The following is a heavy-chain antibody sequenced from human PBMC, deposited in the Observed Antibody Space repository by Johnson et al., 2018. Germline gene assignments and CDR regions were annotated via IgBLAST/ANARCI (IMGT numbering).Heavy chain of an antibody. V-gene: IGHV3-30-3*01. CDR1: GFTFSSYA. CDR3: ARERSSSWYRLFPEYFQH. J-gene: IGHJ1*01. Sequence: QVQLVQSGGGVVQPGRSLRLSCAASGFTFSSYAMHWVRQAPGKGLEWVTIISYDGSNKYYGDSVKGRFTISRDNSKNTLYLQMNSLRAEDTAVYYCARERSSSWYRLFPEYFQHWGQGTLVTVSS. D-gene: IGHD6-13*01. CDR2: ISYDGSNK.